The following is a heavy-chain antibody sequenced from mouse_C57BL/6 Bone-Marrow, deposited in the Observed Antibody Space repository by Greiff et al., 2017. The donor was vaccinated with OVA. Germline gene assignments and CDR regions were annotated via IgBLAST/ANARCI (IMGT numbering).Heavy chain of an antibody. CDR2: IHPSDSDT. Sequence: VQLQQPGAELVKPGASVKVSCKASGYTFTSYWMHWVKQRPGQGLEWIGRIHPSDSDTNYNQKFKGKATLTVDKSSSTAYMQLSSLTSEDSAVYYCAMGDYSNYDYAMDYWGQGTSVTVSS. D-gene: IGHD2-5*01. V-gene: IGHV1-74*01. J-gene: IGHJ4*01. CDR3: AMGDYSNYDYAMDY. CDR1: GYTFTSYW.